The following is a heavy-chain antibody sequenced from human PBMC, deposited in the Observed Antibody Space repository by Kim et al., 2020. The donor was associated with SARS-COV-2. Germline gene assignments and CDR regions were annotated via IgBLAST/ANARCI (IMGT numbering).Heavy chain of an antibody. Sequence: ASVKVSCKASGYTFTGYYMHWVRQAPGQGLEWMGWINPNSGRTNYAQKFQGRVTMTRDTSISTAYMELSRLRSDDTAVYYCARDTYDILTGYYIKWGQGTLVTVSS. V-gene: IGHV1-2*02. J-gene: IGHJ4*02. CDR3: ARDTYDILTGYYIK. CDR1: GYTFTGYY. D-gene: IGHD3-9*01. CDR2: INPNSGRT.